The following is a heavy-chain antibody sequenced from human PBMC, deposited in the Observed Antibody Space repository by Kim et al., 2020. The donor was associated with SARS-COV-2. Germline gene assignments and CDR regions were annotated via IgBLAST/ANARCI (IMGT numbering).Heavy chain of an antibody. V-gene: IGHV3-74*03. CDR2: RT. CDR3: ARARDWAHFDY. Sequence: RTMYADSVKGRFTISRDNAKNTLYVHMDSLRAEDTAVYYCARARDWAHFDYWGQGTLVTVSS. J-gene: IGHJ4*02. D-gene: IGHD2-21*01.